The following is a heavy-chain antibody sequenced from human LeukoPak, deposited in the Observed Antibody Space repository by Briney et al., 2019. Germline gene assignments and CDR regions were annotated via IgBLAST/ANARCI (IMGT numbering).Heavy chain of an antibody. CDR1: GFTFSSYG. CDR2: IRYDGSNK. Sequence: QRWGSLRLSCAASGFTFSSYGMHWVRQAPGKGLEWVAFIRYDGSNKYYADSVKGRFTISRDNSKNTLYLQMNSLRAEDTAVYYCAKDRGRNYYDSSGHVDYYYYMDVWGKGTTVTVSS. V-gene: IGHV3-30*02. CDR3: AKDRGRNYYDSSGHVDYYYYMDV. J-gene: IGHJ6*03. D-gene: IGHD3-22*01.